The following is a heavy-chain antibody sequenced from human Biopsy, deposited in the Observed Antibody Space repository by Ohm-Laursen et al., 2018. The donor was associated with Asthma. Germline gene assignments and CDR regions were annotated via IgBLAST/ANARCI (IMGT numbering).Heavy chain of an antibody. CDR3: AREVSTVDYGYYYFAMDV. J-gene: IGHJ6*02. CDR1: GGTFSSNS. CDR2: IIPIFGPT. D-gene: IGHD4-17*01. Sequence: SVKVSCNASGGTFSSNSINWVRQAPGQGLEWMGRIIPIFGPTNYAQKFQGRVTISADDSTSTAYMELSSLSSEDSAVYYCAREVSTVDYGYYYFAMDVWGQGTTVTVSS. V-gene: IGHV1-69*13.